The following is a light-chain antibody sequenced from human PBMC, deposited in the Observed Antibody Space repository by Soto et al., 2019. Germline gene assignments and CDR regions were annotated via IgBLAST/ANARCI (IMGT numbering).Light chain of an antibody. J-gene: IGKJ2*03. CDR2: GAS. V-gene: IGKV3-20*01. Sequence: EIVLTQSPGTLSLSPGERATLSCRASQSVSRSLLAWYQQKPGQAPRLLIYGASTRATGIADRFSGGGSGTDFTLTISRLEPEDFAVYYCQQYGNPPPYSFGQGTKVDIK. CDR1: QSVSRSL. CDR3: QQYGNPPPYS.